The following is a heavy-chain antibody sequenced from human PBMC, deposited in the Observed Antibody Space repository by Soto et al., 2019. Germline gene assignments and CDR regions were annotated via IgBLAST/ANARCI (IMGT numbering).Heavy chain of an antibody. D-gene: IGHD2-2*01. CDR2: IYYSGST. V-gene: IGHV4-31*03. CDR1: GCSVSSSSYY. J-gene: IGHJ6*02. CDR3: ARDWRYCSSTSCSTYYYGMDV. Sequence: PSETLSLTCTFSGCSVSSSSYYWSWIRQHPGKGLEWVGYIYYSGSTYYNPSLKSRVTISVDTSKNQFSLKLSSVTAADTAVYYCARDWRYCSSTSCSTYYYGMDVWGQGTTVTVSS.